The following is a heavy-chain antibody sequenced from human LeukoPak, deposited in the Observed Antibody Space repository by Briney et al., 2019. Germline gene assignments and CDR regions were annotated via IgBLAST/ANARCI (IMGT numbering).Heavy chain of an antibody. V-gene: IGHV3-53*01. J-gene: IGHJ6*02. Sequence: GGSLRLSCSPSGLNVSRNYMSWVRQAPGKGLEWVSILYSGGGTSYAESVEGRFTVSRDNFKNLLYLQMNSLRSDDTAIYYCAREGAPYYLGMDVWGQGTTVTVSS. CDR1: GLNVSRNY. D-gene: IGHD3-16*01. CDR2: LYSGGGT. CDR3: AREGAPYYLGMDV.